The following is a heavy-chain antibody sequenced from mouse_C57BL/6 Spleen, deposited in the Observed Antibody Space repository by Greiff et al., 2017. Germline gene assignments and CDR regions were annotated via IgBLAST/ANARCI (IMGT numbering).Heavy chain of an antibody. CDR3: AGDRDGGMDY. J-gene: IGHJ4*01. CDR2: IWGVGST. V-gene: IGHV2-6*01. CDR1: GFSLTSYG. D-gene: IGHD3-3*01. Sequence: QVQLQQSGPGLVAPSQSLSITCTVSGFSLTSYGVDWVRQSPGKGLEWLGVIWGVGSTNYNSALKSRLSISKDNSKSQVFLKMNSLQTDDTAMYYCAGDRDGGMDYWGQGTSVTVSS.